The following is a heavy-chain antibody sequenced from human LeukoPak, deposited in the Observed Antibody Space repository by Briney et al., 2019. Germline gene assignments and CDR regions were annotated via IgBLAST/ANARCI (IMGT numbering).Heavy chain of an antibody. J-gene: IGHJ4*02. D-gene: IGHD3-3*01. V-gene: IGHV3-48*04. CDR1: GFTFSSYS. CDR3: AKVRQAGNYDFWSGYFTNFFDR. Sequence: GGSLRLSCAASGFTFSSYSMNWVRQAPGKGLEWVSYISSSSSTIYYADSVKGRFTISRDNAKNSLYLQMNSLRAEDTAVYYCAKVRQAGNYDFWSGYFTNFFDRWGQGTLVTVSS. CDR2: ISSSSSTI.